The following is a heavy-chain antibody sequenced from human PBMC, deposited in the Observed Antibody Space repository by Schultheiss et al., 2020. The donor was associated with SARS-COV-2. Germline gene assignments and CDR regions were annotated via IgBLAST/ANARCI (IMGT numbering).Heavy chain of an antibody. CDR1: GFTFSSYA. Sequence: GGSLRLSCAASGFTFSSYAMSWVRQAPGKGLEWVSGISGSGGSTYYADSVKGRFTISRDNSKNTLYLQMGSLRAEDMAVYYCARVAYDSSGYYYPPYFDYWGQGTLVTVSS. J-gene: IGHJ4*02. CDR3: ARVAYDSSGYYYPPYFDY. CDR2: ISGSGGST. D-gene: IGHD3-22*01. V-gene: IGHV3-23*01.